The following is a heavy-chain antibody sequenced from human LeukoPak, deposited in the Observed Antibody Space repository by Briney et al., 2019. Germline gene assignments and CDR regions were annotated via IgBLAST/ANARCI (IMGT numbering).Heavy chain of an antibody. D-gene: IGHD3-10*01. CDR2: IYYSGST. CDR3: ARIGHYGSRSHDAFDI. Sequence: SETLSLTCTVSGGSISSYYWSWIRQPPGKGLEWIGYIYYSGSTNYNPSLKSRVTISVDTSKNQFSLKLSSVTAADTAVYYCARIGHYGSRSHDAFDIWGQGTMVTVSS. J-gene: IGHJ3*02. CDR1: GGSISSYY. V-gene: IGHV4-59*01.